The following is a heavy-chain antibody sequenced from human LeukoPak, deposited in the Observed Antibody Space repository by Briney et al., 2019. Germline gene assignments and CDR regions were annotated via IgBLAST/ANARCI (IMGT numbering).Heavy chain of an antibody. CDR3: ANKPDYGSGSPTYAIDI. Sequence: GGSLRLSCAAYGVTFSSYAMSWVRQAPGKGLEWVSAISGSGGSTYYADSVKGRFTISSDNSKNTLYLQMNSLRAEDTAVYYCANKPDYGSGSPTYAIDIWGQGTMVTVSS. D-gene: IGHD3-10*01. CDR1: GVTFSSYA. V-gene: IGHV3-23*01. J-gene: IGHJ3*02. CDR2: ISGSGGST.